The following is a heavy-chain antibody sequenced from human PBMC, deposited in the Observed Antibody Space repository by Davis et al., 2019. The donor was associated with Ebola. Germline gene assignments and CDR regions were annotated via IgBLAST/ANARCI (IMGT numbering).Heavy chain of an antibody. CDR3: ASWKVQYYGMDV. Sequence: GESLKISCAASGFTFSSYWMSWVRQAPGKGLEWVANIKQDGSEKYYVDSVKGRFTISRDNAKNSLYLQMNSLRAEDTAVYYCASWKVQYYGMDVWGQGTTVTVSS. D-gene: IGHD1-1*01. CDR1: GFTFSSYW. J-gene: IGHJ6*02. V-gene: IGHV3-7*01. CDR2: IKQDGSEK.